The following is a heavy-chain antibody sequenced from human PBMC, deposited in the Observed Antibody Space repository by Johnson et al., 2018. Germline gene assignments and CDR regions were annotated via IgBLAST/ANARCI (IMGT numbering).Heavy chain of an antibody. Sequence: QVQLQESGGGVVQPGRSLRLSCAASGFTFSSYAMHWVRQAPGKGLEWVAVISYDGSNKYYADSVKGRFTISRDNSTNTLYLQMNSLRAADTAVYYCARERSSGYSDPFDIWGQGTMVTVSA. CDR1: GFTFSSYA. CDR3: ARERSSGYSDPFDI. V-gene: IGHV3-30-3*01. D-gene: IGHD3-22*01. CDR2: ISYDGSNK. J-gene: IGHJ3*02.